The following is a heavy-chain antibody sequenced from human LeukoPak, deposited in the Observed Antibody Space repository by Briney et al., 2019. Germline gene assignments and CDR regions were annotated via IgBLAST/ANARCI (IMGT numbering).Heavy chain of an antibody. CDR3: AREGIVGATICAFDI. CDR1: GGSISSYY. CDR2: IYTSGST. Sequence: SETLSLTCTVSGGSISSYYWSWIRQPAGKGLEWIGRIYTSGSTNYNPSLKSRVTMSVDTSKNQFSLKLSSVTAADTAVYYCAREGIVGATICAFDIWGQGTMVTVSS. V-gene: IGHV4-4*07. D-gene: IGHD1-26*01. J-gene: IGHJ3*02.